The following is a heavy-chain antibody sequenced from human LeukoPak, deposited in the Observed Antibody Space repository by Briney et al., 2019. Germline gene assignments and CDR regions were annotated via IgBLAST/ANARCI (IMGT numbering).Heavy chain of an antibody. Sequence: GGSLRLSCAASGFTFSSYAMSWVRRAPGKGLEWVSAISGSGGSTYYADSVKGRFTISRDNSKNTLYLQMNSLRAEDTAVYYCAKDLGYYYGSGSHLKYWGQGTLVTVSS. CDR3: AKDLGYYYGSGSHLKY. D-gene: IGHD3-10*01. CDR1: GFTFSSYA. J-gene: IGHJ4*02. CDR2: ISGSGGST. V-gene: IGHV3-23*01.